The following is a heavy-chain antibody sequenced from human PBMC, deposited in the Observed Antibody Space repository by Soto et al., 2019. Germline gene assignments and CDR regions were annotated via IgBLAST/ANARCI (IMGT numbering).Heavy chain of an antibody. CDR3: ARASGLDPSEGINY. Sequence: SVKVSCKASGYTFTSYGISWVRQAPGQGLEWMGWISAYNGNTNYAQKLQGRVTMTTDTSTSTANMELRSLRSDDTAVYYCARASGLDPSEGINYWGQGTLVTVSS. D-gene: IGHD3-9*01. CDR1: GYTFTSYG. V-gene: IGHV1-18*01. CDR2: ISAYNGNT. J-gene: IGHJ4*02.